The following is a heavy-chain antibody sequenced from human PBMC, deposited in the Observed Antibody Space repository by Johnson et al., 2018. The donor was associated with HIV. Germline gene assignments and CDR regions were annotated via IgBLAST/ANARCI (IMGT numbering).Heavy chain of an antibody. V-gene: IGHV3-30*03. CDR3: ARVHIAGRWSDAFEI. CDR2: ILYDGSNK. D-gene: IGHD6-13*01. Sequence: QVQLVESGGGVVQPGRSLRLSCAASGFTFSSYGIHWVRQAPGKGLEWVAVILYDGSNKYFADSVKGRLTISRDNSRKTLYLQMNSLRVEDTAVYYCARVHIAGRWSDAFEIWGQGTMVTVSS. J-gene: IGHJ3*02. CDR1: GFTFSSYG.